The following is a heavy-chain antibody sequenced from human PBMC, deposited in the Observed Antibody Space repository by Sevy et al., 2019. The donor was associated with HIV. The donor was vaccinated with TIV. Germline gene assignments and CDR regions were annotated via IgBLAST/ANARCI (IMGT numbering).Heavy chain of an antibody. CDR1: GYTFSTYR. J-gene: IGHJ4*02. V-gene: IGHV1-18*01. Sequence: ASVKVSCKVSGYTFSTYRITWVRQAPGQGLEWMGWISPHNGDKNYAQKLQGRVTMITDTSTSTAYMELRSLRSDDTAVYYCARAYCSGGRCYSLAYWGQGTLVTVSS. D-gene: IGHD2-15*01. CDR2: ISPHNGDK. CDR3: ARAYCSGGRCYSLAY.